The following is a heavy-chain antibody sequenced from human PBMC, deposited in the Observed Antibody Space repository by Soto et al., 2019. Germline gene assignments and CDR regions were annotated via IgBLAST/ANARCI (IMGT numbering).Heavy chain of an antibody. CDR2: IIPVFGTT. V-gene: IGHV1-69*01. Sequence: QMQLVQSGPEVKKPGSSVKVSCKASGDSFGSYAVSWVRQAPGQGLEWMGAIIPVFGTTNYTQKFQGRVKNTADDSTTTAYMELSSLRSDDTAVYYCARVPFGRFDPWGQGTLVTVSS. CDR3: ARVPFGRFDP. CDR1: GDSFGSYA. J-gene: IGHJ5*02. D-gene: IGHD3-10*01.